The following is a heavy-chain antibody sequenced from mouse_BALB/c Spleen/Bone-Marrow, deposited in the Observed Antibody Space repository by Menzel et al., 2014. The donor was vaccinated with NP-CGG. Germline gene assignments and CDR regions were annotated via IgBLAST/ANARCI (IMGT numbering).Heavy chain of an antibody. Sequence: QVQLQQSGAELVKPGASVKLSCKASGYTFTSYYMYWVKQRPGQGLEWIGEINPSNGGTNFNEKFKSKATLTVDKSSSIAYMQLSSLTSEDSAVYYCTRREYYRYDRAMDYWGQGTSVTVSS. V-gene: IGHV1S81*02. CDR1: GYTFTSYY. CDR3: TRREYYRYDRAMDY. CDR2: INPSNGGT. J-gene: IGHJ4*01. D-gene: IGHD2-14*01.